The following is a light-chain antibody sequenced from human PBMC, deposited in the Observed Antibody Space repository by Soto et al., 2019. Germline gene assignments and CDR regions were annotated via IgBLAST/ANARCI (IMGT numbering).Light chain of an antibody. J-gene: IGKJ1*01. CDR1: QSVSYW. V-gene: IGKV1-5*01. CDR2: DAS. Sequence: EIQMTQSPSTLSASVGDRVTITCRASQSVSYWLAWYQQPPGKAPKLLVHDASTLLSGVPSRFSGSVSGTEFILTIGSLQPDDFATYYCQQYKSYPWTFGQGTKV. CDR3: QQYKSYPWT.